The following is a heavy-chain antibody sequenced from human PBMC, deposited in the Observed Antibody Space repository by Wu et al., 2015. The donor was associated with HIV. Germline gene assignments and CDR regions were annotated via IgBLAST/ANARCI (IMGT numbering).Heavy chain of an antibody. CDR3: ARGREIYSSSWYLPDY. CDR1: GYTFTGYF. J-gene: IGHJ4*02. V-gene: IGHV1-2*02. CDR2: INPNSGGT. Sequence: QVQLVQSGAEVKKPGASVKVSCKASGYTFTGYFIHWVRQAPGQGLEWMGWINPNSGGTNYAQKFQGRVTMTRDTSISTAYMELSRLRSDDTAVYYCARGREIYSSSWYLPDYWGQGTLVTVSS. D-gene: IGHD6-13*01.